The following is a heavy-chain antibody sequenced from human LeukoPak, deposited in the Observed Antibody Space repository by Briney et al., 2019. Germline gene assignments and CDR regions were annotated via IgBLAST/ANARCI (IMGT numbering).Heavy chain of an antibody. D-gene: IGHD2-2*01. CDR2: IYYSGST. CDR1: GGSISSYY. V-gene: IGHV4-59*01. CDR3: ARFNCSSTSCYGDYYYYGMDV. Sequence: SETLSLTCTVSGGSISSYYWSWIRQPPGKGLEWIGYIYYSGSTNYNPSLKSRVTISVDTSKNQLSLRLGSVTAADTAVYYCARFNCSSTSCYGDYYYYGMDVWGKGTTVTVSS. J-gene: IGHJ6*04.